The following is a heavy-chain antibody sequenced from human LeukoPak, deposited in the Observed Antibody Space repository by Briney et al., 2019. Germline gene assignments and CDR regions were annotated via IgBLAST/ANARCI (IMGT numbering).Heavy chain of an antibody. V-gene: IGHV3-21*01. CDR2: ISSSSSYI. D-gene: IGHD3-3*01. Sequence: GGSLRLSCAASGFTFSSYSMNWVRQAPGKGLEWVSSISSSSSYIYYADSVKGRFTISRDNAKNSLYLQMNSLRAEDTAVYYYARGTIWYGVVAYYFDYWGQGTLVTVSS. J-gene: IGHJ4*02. CDR1: GFTFSSYS. CDR3: ARGTIWYGVVAYYFDY.